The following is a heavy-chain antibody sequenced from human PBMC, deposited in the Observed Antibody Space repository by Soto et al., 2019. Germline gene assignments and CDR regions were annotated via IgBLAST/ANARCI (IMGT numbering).Heavy chain of an antibody. Sequence: VKVSCKASGYTFTSYDINWVRQATGQGLEWMGWMNPNSGNTGYAQKFQGRVTMTRNTSISTAYMELSSLRSEDTAVYYCARMASSGWNYYYYYGMDVWGQGTTVTVSS. CDR1: GYTFTSYD. V-gene: IGHV1-8*01. J-gene: IGHJ6*02. CDR2: MNPNSGNT. CDR3: ARMASSGWNYYYYYGMDV. D-gene: IGHD6-19*01.